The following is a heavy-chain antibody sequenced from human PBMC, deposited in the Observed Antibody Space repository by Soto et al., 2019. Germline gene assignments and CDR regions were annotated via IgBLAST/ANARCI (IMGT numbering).Heavy chain of an antibody. CDR2: MNPNSGNT. CDR1: GYTFTRYD. D-gene: IGHD3-22*01. CDR3: ARVRGYYDSSGYYYYYGIDV. V-gene: IGHV1-8*01. Sequence: ASVKVSCKASGYTFTRYDINWVRQATGQGLEWMGWMNPNSGNTGYAQKFQGRVTMTRNTSISTAYMELSSLRSEDTAVYYCARVRGYYDSSGYYYYYGIDVWAKGPRSPSP. J-gene: IGHJ6*02.